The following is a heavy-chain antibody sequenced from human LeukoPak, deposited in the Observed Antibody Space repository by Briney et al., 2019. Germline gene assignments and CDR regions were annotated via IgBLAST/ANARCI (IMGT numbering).Heavy chain of an antibody. V-gene: IGHV4-39*07. Sequence: PSETLSLTCTVSGGSISSSSYYWGWIRQPPGKGLEWIGSIYYSGSTYYNPSLKSRVTISVDTSKNQFSLKLSSVTAADTAVYYCAAGKTGLRFLTGWFDPWGQGTLVTVSS. CDR2: IYYSGST. CDR3: AAGKTGLRFLTGWFDP. J-gene: IGHJ5*02. CDR1: GGSISSSSYY. D-gene: IGHD3-3*01.